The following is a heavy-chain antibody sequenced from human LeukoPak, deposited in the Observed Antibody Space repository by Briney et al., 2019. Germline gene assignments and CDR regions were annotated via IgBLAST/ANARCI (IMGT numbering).Heavy chain of an antibody. CDR3: ARDSPGYGSGEPAFDY. D-gene: IGHD3-10*01. Sequence: SETLSLTCTVSGGSISSYYWSWIRQPPGKGLEWIGYIYYSGSTYYNPSLKSRVTISVDTSKNQFSLKLSSVTAADTAVYYCARDSPGYGSGEPAFDYWGQGTLVTVSS. J-gene: IGHJ4*02. CDR2: IYYSGST. CDR1: GGSISSYY. V-gene: IGHV4-59*12.